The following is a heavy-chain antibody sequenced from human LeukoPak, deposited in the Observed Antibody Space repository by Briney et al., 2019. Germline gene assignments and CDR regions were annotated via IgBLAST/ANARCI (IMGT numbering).Heavy chain of an antibody. CDR1: GFTFSSYS. Sequence: GGSLRLSCAASGFTFSSYSMNWVRQAPGKGLEWVSSISSSSSYIYYADSVKGRFTISRDNAKISLYLQMNSLRAEDTAVYYCARLPYDILTGRDYYMDVWGKGTTVTVSS. CDR2: ISSSSSYI. CDR3: ARLPYDILTGRDYYMDV. J-gene: IGHJ6*03. D-gene: IGHD3-9*01. V-gene: IGHV3-21*01.